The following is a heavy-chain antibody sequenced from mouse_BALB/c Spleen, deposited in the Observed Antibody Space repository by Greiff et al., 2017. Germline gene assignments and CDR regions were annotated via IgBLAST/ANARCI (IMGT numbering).Heavy chain of an antibody. CDR2: ISSGGSYT. Sequence: EVQLVESGGGLVKPGGSLKLSCAASGFTFSSYTMSWVRQTPEKRLEWVATISSGGSYTYYPDSVKGRFTISRDNAKNTLYLQMSSLKSEDTAMYYCTRDHGNYDYAMDYWGQGTSVTVSS. CDR3: TRDHGNYDYAMDY. V-gene: IGHV5-6-4*01. J-gene: IGHJ4*01. D-gene: IGHD2-1*01. CDR1: GFTFSSYT.